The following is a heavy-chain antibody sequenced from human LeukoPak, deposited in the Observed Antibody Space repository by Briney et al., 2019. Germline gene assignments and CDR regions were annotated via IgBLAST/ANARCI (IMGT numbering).Heavy chain of an antibody. Sequence: ASVKVSCKASGGTFSSYAISWVRQATGQGLEWMGWMNPNSGNTGYAQKFQGRVTITRNTSISTAYMELSSLRSEDTAVYYCARGRRIAARRNYYYYYMDVWGKGTTVTVS. V-gene: IGHV1-8*03. CDR1: GGTFSSYA. CDR2: MNPNSGNT. J-gene: IGHJ6*03. CDR3: ARGRRIAARRNYYYYYMDV. D-gene: IGHD6-6*01.